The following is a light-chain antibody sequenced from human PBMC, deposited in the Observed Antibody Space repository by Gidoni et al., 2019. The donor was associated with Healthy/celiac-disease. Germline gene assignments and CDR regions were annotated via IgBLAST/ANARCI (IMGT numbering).Light chain of an antibody. CDR2: SAS. Sequence: DIHLTQPPSSLSASVGDRVSITCRVSQCFSRYLNWYRQKPGKVHKLLIYSASNLQSGVPSRISGSGSGTDFTLTISSLQPEDVATYYGQRNYNAPPWVTFGAGTKVEI. J-gene: IGKJ4*01. V-gene: IGKV1-27*01. CDR3: QRNYNAPPWVT. CDR1: QCFSRY.